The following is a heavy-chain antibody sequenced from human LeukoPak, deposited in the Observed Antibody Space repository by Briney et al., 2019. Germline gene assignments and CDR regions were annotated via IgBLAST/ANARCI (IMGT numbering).Heavy chain of an antibody. D-gene: IGHD6-13*01. CDR1: GFTFRHYS. CDR3: ASVQIAAAENYYYYGMDV. V-gene: IGHV3-30*07. J-gene: IGHJ6*02. Sequence: GGSLRLSCVVSGFTFRHYSMHWVRQAPGKGLEWVALILYDGSNKHYADSVKGRFTISRDDSKNTLYLQMNSLRAEDTAVYYCASVQIAAAENYYYYGMDVWGQGTTVTVSS. CDR2: ILYDGSNK.